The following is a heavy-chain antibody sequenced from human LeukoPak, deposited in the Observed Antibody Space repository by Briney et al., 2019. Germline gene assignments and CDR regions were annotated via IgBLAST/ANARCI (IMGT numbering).Heavy chain of an antibody. Sequence: SVKVSCKASGGTLSRFAISWVRQAPGQGLEWMGGIIPIFGTANYAQKFQGRVTITADESASTAYMELSSLRSDDTAVYNCARVVTPRYCSSPSCYWKGWFDPWGQGTLVTVSS. CDR1: GGTLSRFA. D-gene: IGHD2-2*01. CDR3: ARVVTPRYCSSPSCYWKGWFDP. V-gene: IGHV1-69*13. CDR2: IIPIFGTA. J-gene: IGHJ5*02.